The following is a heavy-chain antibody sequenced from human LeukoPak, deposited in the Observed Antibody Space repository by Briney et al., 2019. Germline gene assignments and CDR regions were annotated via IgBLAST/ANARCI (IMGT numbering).Heavy chain of an antibody. Sequence: PSETLSLTCTVSGGSISSSSYYWGWIRQPPGKGLEWIGSIYYSGSTYYNPSLKSRVTISVDTSKNQFSLKLSSVTAADTAVYYCARDYLSGDFDYWGQGTLVTVSS. CDR3: ARDYLSGDFDY. D-gene: IGHD1-26*01. J-gene: IGHJ4*02. CDR1: GGSISSSSYY. V-gene: IGHV4-39*07. CDR2: IYYSGST.